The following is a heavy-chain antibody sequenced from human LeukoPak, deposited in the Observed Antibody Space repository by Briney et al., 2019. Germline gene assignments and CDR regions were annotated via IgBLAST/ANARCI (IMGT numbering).Heavy chain of an antibody. CDR1: GYTFTSYA. D-gene: IGHD3-16*01. CDR2: IIPIFGTA. J-gene: IGHJ4*02. CDR3: ASNQLGGVFDY. V-gene: IGHV1-69*13. Sequence: GASVKVSCKASGYTFTSYAISWVRQAPGQGLEWMGGIIPIFGTANYAQKFQGRVTITADESTSTAYMELSSLRSEDTAVYYCASNQLGGVFDYWGQGTLVTVSS.